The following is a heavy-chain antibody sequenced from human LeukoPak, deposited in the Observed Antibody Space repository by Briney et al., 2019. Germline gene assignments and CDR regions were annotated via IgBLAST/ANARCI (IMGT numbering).Heavy chain of an antibody. D-gene: IGHD6-13*01. CDR2: ISSSSSYI. V-gene: IGHV3-21*01. J-gene: IGHJ4*02. CDR3: ARVDRSSPYFDY. CDR1: RFTFSSYS. Sequence: GGSLRLSCAASRFTFSSYSMNWVRQAPGKGLEWVSSISSSSSYIYYADSVKGRFTISRDNAKNSLYLQMNSLRAEDTAVYYCARVDRSSPYFDYWGQGTLVTVSS.